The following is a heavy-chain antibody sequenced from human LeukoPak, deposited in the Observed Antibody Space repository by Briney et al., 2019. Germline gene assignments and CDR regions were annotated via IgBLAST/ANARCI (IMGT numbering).Heavy chain of an antibody. Sequence: GRSLRLSCAASGFTFSSYAMSWVRQAPGKGLEWVSAISGSGGSTYYADSVKGRFTISRDNSKNTLYLQMNSLRAEDTAVYYCAKGRTMVRGVYYFDYWGQGTLVTVSS. J-gene: IGHJ4*02. D-gene: IGHD3-10*01. CDR3: AKGRTMVRGVYYFDY. V-gene: IGHV3-23*01. CDR2: ISGSGGST. CDR1: GFTFSSYA.